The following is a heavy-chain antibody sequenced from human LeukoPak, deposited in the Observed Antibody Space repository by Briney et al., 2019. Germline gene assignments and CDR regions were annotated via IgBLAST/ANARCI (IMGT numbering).Heavy chain of an antibody. V-gene: IGHV4-59*01. CDR2: IYDSGST. CDR1: GGSISGYY. CDR3: ARGRIGGPKAPFDY. J-gene: IGHJ4*02. Sequence: SETLSLTCTVSGGSISGYYWSWIRQSPGKGLEWIGHIYDSGSTTYNPSLKSRVTMSVDTSKNQFSLNLSSVTAADTAVYYCARGRIGGPKAPFDYWGQGTLVTVSS. D-gene: IGHD3-16*01.